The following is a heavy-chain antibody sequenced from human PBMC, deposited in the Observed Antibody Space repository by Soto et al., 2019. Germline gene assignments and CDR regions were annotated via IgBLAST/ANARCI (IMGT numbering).Heavy chain of an antibody. CDR3: ARGQLLWFGELYHGMDV. CDR2: INHSGST. J-gene: IGHJ6*02. V-gene: IGHV4-34*01. CDR1: GGSFSGYY. D-gene: IGHD3-10*01. Sequence: QVQLQQWGAGLLKPSETLSLTCAVYGGSFSGYYWSWIRQPPGKGLEWIGEINHSGSTNYNPSLKSRVTISVDTSKNQFSLKLSSVTAADTAVYYCARGQLLWFGELYHGMDVWGQGTTVTVSS.